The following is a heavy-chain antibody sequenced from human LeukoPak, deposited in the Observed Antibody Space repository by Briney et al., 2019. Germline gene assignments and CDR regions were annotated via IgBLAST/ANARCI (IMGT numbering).Heavy chain of an antibody. D-gene: IGHD3-3*01. CDR1: QFTFSTYS. CDR2: ISGSSDYI. V-gene: IGHV3-21*01. Sequence: PGGSLRLSCAASQFTFSTYSMNWVRQAPGKGLEWVSSISGSSDYIFYAVSVKGRFTMSRDNAKNSLFLQMNSLRAEDTAVYYCARVLFGYYAVDVWGQGTTVTVSS. CDR3: ARVLFGYYAVDV. J-gene: IGHJ6*02.